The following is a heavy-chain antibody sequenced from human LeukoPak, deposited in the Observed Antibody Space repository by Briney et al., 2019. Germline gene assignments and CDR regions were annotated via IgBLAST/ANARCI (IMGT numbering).Heavy chain of an antibody. V-gene: IGHV3-30-3*01. D-gene: IGHD6-13*01. J-gene: IGHJ5*02. CDR1: GFTFSSYA. CDR2: ISYDGSNK. CDR3: ARAAAGGNWFDP. Sequence: PGRSLRLSCATSGFTFSSYAMHWVRQAPGKGLEWVAVISYDGSNKYYADSVKGRFTISRDNSKNTLYLQMNSLRAEDTAVYYCARAAAGGNWFDPWGQGTLVTVSS.